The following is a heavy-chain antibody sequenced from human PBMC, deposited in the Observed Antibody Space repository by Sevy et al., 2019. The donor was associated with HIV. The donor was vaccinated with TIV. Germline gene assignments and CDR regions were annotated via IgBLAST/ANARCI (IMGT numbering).Heavy chain of an antibody. D-gene: IGHD4-17*01. CDR1: GFTFSTYG. CDR2: IWFDGSNT. CDR3: ARDLEFYDYGDYGPAFMPDY. J-gene: IGHJ4*02. V-gene: IGHV3-33*01. Sequence: GGSLRLSCAASGFTFSTYGMHWVRQAPGKGLEWVAVIWFDGSNTYYADSVKGRFTISRDNAKNTLHLQMNSLRVEDTAVYYCARDLEFYDYGDYGPAFMPDYWGQGTLVTVSS.